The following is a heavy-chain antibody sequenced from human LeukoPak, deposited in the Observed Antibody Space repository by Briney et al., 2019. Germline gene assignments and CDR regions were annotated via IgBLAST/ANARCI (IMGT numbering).Heavy chain of an antibody. D-gene: IGHD5-18*01. J-gene: IGHJ6*03. V-gene: IGHV1-69*05. CDR2: IIPIFGTA. CDR3: ARVRIQAEKVGYYHYYMDV. Sequence: ASVKVSCKASGGTFSSYAISWVRQAPGQGLEWMGGIIPIFGTANYAQKFQGRVTITTDESTSTAYVELSSLRSEDTAVYYCARVRIQAEKVGYYHYYMDVWGKGTTVTVSS. CDR1: GGTFSSYA.